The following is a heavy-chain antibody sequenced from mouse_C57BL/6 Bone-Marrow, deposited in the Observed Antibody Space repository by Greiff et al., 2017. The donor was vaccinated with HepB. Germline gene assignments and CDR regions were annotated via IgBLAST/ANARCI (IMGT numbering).Heavy chain of an antibody. V-gene: IGHV5-9-1*02. CDR3: TRDRDDGYYRPWFAY. CDR1: GFTFSSYA. J-gene: IGHJ3*01. Sequence: EVKLMESGEGLVKPGGSLKLSCAASGFTFSSYAMSWVRQTPEKRLEWVAYISSGGDYIYYADTVKGRFTISRDNARNTLYLQMSSLKSEDTAMYYCTRDRDDGYYRPWFAYWGQGTLVTVSA. D-gene: IGHD2-3*01. CDR2: ISSGGDYI.